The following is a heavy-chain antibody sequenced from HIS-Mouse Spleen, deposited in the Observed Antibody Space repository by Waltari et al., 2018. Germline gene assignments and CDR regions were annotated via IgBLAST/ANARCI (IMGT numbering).Heavy chain of an antibody. CDR3: AREIPYSSSWYDWYFDL. Sequence: QLQLQESGPGLVKPSETLSLTCTVPGCSIRSSSYYWGWIRQPPGKGLEWIGSIYYSGSTYYNPSLKRRVTISVDTSKNQFSLKLSSVTAADTAVYYCAREIPYSSSWYDWYFDLWGRGTLVTVSS. V-gene: IGHV4-39*07. D-gene: IGHD6-13*01. CDR1: GCSIRSSSYY. J-gene: IGHJ2*01. CDR2: IYYSGST.